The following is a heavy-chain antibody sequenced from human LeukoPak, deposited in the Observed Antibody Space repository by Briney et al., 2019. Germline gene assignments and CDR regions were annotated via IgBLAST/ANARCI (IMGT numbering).Heavy chain of an antibody. CDR2: ISSSSSYI. CDR3: ARDITTMVVAASRLFGDAFVI. V-gene: IGHV3-21*01. J-gene: IGHJ3*02. D-gene: IGHD2-15*01. CDR1: GFTFSNYS. Sequence: PGGSLRLSCAASGFTFSNYSMNWVRQAPGKGLEWVSSISSSSSYIYYADSVKGRFTISRDNAKNSLYLQMNSLRAEDTAVYYCARDITTMVVAASRLFGDAFVICIQGTM.